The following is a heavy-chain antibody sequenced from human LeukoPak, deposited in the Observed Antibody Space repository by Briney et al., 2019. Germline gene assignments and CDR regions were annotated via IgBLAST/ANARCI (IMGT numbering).Heavy chain of an antibody. J-gene: IGHJ4*02. Sequence: SETLALTCAVSGGSISSSNWWSWVRQPPGKGLEWIGEIYHSGSTNYNPSPKSRVTISVDKSKNQFSLKLSSVTAADTAVYYCARDGRGYSSGWYYFDYWGQGTLVTVSS. D-gene: IGHD6-19*01. V-gene: IGHV4-4*02. CDR3: ARDGRGYSSGWYYFDY. CDR2: IYHSGST. CDR1: GGSISSSNW.